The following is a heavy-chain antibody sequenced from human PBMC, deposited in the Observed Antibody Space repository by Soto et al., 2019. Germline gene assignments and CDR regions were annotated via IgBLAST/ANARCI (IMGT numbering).Heavy chain of an antibody. CDR3: EKLRGGPYYYYGMDV. CDR2: ISGSGGST. J-gene: IGHJ6*02. V-gene: IGHV3-23*01. CDR1: GFTFSSYA. Sequence: GGSLRLSCAASGFTFSSYAMSWVRQAPGKGLEWVSAISGSGGSTYYADSVKGRFTISRDNSKNTLYLQMNSLRAEDTAVYYCEKLRGGPYYYYGMDVWGQGTTVTVSS. D-gene: IGHD3-10*01.